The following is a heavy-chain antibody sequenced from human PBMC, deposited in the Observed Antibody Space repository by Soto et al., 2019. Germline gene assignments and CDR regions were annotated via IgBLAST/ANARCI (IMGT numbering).Heavy chain of an antibody. Sequence: PSETLSLTCAVSGGSISSGGYSWSWIRQPPGKGLEWIGYIYHSGSTYYNPSLKSRVTISVDTSKNQFSLKLSSVTAADTAVYYCARVGYNWNYGVYYFDYWGQGTLVTVSS. J-gene: IGHJ4*02. CDR1: GGSISSGGYS. CDR2: IYHSGST. CDR3: ARVGYNWNYGVYYFDY. V-gene: IGHV4-30-2*01. D-gene: IGHD1-7*01.